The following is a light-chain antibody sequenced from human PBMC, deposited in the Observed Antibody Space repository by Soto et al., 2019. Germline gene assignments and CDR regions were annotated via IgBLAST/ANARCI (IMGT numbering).Light chain of an antibody. CDR3: QQYDKWPPWT. J-gene: IGKJ5*01. V-gene: IGKV3-15*01. CDR2: GAS. Sequence: EIVMTQSPATLSVSPGERATLSCTASQSVGNNLAWYQQKPGQAPRLLIYGASTRATGIPGRFSASGSGTEFTLTISNLQSEDFVVYYCQQYDKWPPWTFGQGTRLEIK. CDR1: QSVGNN.